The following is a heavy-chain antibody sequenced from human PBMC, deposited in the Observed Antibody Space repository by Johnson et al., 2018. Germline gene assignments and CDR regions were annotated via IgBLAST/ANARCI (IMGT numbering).Heavy chain of an antibody. CDR2: ISSISIDI. J-gene: IGHJ3*02. CDR1: GFIFSNYY. CDR3: AKGSLPAMVPEAFDI. D-gene: IGHD5-18*01. V-gene: IGHV3-21*04. Sequence: VQLVQSGGGLVQPGGCLRLSCAASGFIFSNYYMNWVRQAPGKGLEWVSSISSISIDIDYADSVKGRFTISRDNAKYSLYLQINSLRTEDTAFYYCAKGSLPAMVPEAFDIWGQGKMVTVSS.